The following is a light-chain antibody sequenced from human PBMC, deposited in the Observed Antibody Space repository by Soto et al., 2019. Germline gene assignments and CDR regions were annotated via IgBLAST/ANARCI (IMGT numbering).Light chain of an antibody. J-gene: IGKJ1*01. CDR1: QSVSSY. CDR3: QQRSNWPVT. CDR2: DAS. Sequence: EIVLTQSPATLSLSPGERATLSCRASQSVSSYLAWYQQKPGQAPRLLIYDASSRATAIPARFSGSGSGTDFTLTISSLEPEDFAVYYCQQRSNWPVTFGQGTRVEIK. V-gene: IGKV3-11*01.